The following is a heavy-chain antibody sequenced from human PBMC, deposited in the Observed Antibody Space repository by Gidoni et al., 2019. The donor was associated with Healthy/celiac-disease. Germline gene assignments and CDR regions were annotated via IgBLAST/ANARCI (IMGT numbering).Heavy chain of an antibody. Sequence: QVQPPPWGAGLVKPSETLAPPFPGYGWSFRGYLWSWIRQPPGKGLELIGEINHSGSTNYNPSLKSRVTISVDTSKNQFSLKLSSVTAADTAVYYCARGDRGRGWYLDYWGQGTLVTVSS. D-gene: IGHD6-19*01. J-gene: IGHJ4*02. V-gene: IGHV4-34*01. CDR2: INHSGST. CDR3: ARGDRGRGWYLDY. CDR1: GWSFRGYL.